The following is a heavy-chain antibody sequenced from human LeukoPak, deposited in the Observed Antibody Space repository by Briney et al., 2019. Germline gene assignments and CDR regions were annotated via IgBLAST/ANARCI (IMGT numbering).Heavy chain of an antibody. D-gene: IGHD4-17*01. Sequence: GRSLRLSCAASGFSFRTYGVHWVRQAPGKGLEWVAVTWYGGGSKYYGDSVQGRFSISRDYSDMTIYLQMNSLRAEDTAVYYCARDRDYGDYEGSYYGMDVWGQGTTVTVSS. CDR2: TWYGGGSK. CDR1: GFSFRTYG. V-gene: IGHV3-33*01. CDR3: ARDRDYGDYEGSYYGMDV. J-gene: IGHJ6*02.